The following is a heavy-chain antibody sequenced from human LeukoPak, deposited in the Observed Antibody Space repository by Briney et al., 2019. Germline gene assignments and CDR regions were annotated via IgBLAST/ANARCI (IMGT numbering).Heavy chain of an antibody. J-gene: IGHJ5*02. D-gene: IGHD2-2*01. V-gene: IGHV4-39*07. Sequence: SQTLSLTCTVAGGSISSTNYYWGWIRHPPGKGLEWITSIYDSRSTYYNPSLKTPGTRSVDTSKNQFSLTLSSVTAGDTAVYYCAGVYCSSTSCYGWFDPWGQGTLVTVSS. CDR3: AGVYCSSTSCYGWFDP. CDR1: GGSISSTNYY. CDR2: IYDSRST.